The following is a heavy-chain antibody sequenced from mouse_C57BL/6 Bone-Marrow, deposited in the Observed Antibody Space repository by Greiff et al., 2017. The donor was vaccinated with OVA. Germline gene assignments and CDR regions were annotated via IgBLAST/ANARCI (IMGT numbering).Heavy chain of an antibody. CDR1: GYAFSSSW. CDR3: ARSAYYGSSSWYFDV. V-gene: IGHV1-82*01. CDR2: IYPGDGDT. D-gene: IGHD1-1*01. J-gene: IGHJ1*03. Sequence: VQLQQSGPELVKPGASVKISCKASGYAFSSSWMNWVKQRPGKGLEWIGRIYPGDGDTNYNGKFKGKATLTADKSSSTAYMQLSSLTSEDSAVYFCARSAYYGSSSWYFDVWGTGTTVTVSS.